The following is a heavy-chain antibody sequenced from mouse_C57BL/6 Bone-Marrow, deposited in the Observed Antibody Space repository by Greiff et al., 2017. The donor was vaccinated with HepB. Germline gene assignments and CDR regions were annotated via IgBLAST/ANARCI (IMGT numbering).Heavy chain of an antibody. Sequence: EVQLVESGAGLVKPGGSLKLSCAASGFTFSSYAMSWVRQTPEKRLEWVAYISNGGDYIYYADTVKGRFTISRDNAMNTLYLQRSSLKSEDTAMYYCTRGEGFDDSHYSMDYWGQGTSVTVSS. CDR3: TRGEGFDDSHYSMDY. J-gene: IGHJ4*01. D-gene: IGHD2-4*01. CDR2: ISNGGDYI. V-gene: IGHV5-9-1*02. CDR1: GFTFSSYA.